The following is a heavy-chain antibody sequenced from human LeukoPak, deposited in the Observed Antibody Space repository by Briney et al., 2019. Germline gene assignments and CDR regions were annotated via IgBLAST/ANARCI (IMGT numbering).Heavy chain of an antibody. CDR3: ARVSLQWLKLYYFDY. CDR1: GYTFTSYG. J-gene: IGHJ4*02. V-gene: IGHV1-18*01. D-gene: IGHD6-19*01. Sequence: ASVKVSCKASGYTFTSYGISWVRQAPGQGLEWMGWISAYNGNTNYAQKLQGRVTVTTDTSTSTAYMELRSLRSDDTAVYYCARVSLQWLKLYYFDYWGQGTLVTVSS. CDR2: ISAYNGNT.